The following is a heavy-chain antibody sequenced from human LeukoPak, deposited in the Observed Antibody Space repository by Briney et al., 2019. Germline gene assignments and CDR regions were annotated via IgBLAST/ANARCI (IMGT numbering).Heavy chain of an antibody. CDR2: INPNSGGT. J-gene: IGHJ4*02. D-gene: IGHD3-10*01. CDR1: GYTFTGYY. CDR3: ARAPNYGSGSYYSGAGFDY. Sequence: GASVKVSCKASGYTFTGYYMHWVRQAPGQGLEWMGWINPNSGGTNYAQKFQGWVTMTRDTSISTAYMELSRLRSDDTAVYYCARAPNYGSGSYYSGAGFDYWGQGTLVTVSS. V-gene: IGHV1-2*04.